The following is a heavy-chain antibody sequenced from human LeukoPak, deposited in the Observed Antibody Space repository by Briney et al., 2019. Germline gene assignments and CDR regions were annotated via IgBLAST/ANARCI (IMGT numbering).Heavy chain of an antibody. CDR1: GFTFDDYA. D-gene: IGHD7-27*01. V-gene: IGHV3-9*01. Sequence: PGGSLRLSCAASGFTFDDYAMHWVRQAPGKGLEWVSGISWNSGSIGYADSVKGRFTISRDNAKNSLYLQMNSLRAEDTALYYCAKDILETGPDAFDIWGQGTMVTVSS. CDR3: AKDILETGPDAFDI. J-gene: IGHJ3*02. CDR2: ISWNSGSI.